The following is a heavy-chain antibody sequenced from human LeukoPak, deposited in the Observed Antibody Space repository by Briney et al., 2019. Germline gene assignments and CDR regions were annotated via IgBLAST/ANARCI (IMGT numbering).Heavy chain of an antibody. Sequence: ASLKLSCKASGYSFTSYGLTWVRRAPGQGLEWVGWVRAYDGSTNYAQKIRGRVTMTTDASKNTVYMELRSLRFDDTAVYYCARGGRDGMDVWGQGTTVTVSS. D-gene: IGHD3-16*01. CDR2: VRAYDGST. CDR1: GYSFTSYG. V-gene: IGHV1-18*01. J-gene: IGHJ6*02. CDR3: ARGGRDGMDV.